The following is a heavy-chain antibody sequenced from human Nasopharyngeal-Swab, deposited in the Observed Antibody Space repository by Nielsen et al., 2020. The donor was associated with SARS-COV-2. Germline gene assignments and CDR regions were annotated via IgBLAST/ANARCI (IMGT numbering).Heavy chain of an antibody. CDR2: IYPGDSDT. Sequence: VRQMPGKGLEWMGIIYPGDSDTRYSPSFQGQVTISADKSISTAYLQWSSLKASDTAMYYCARQLERTYYYYGMDVWGQGTTVTVPS. D-gene: IGHD1-1*01. CDR3: ARQLERTYYYYGMDV. V-gene: IGHV5-51*01. J-gene: IGHJ6*02.